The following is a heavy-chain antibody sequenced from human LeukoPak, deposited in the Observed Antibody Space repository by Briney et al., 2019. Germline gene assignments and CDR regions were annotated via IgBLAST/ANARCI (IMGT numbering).Heavy chain of an antibody. CDR2: ISGSGGST. CDR3: AKDRLDIVVVVAATVPSFEY. V-gene: IGHV3-23*01. D-gene: IGHD2-15*01. Sequence: GGSLRLSCAASGFTFSSYAMSWVRQAPGKGLEWVSAISGSGGSTYYADSVKGRFTISRDNSKNTLYLQMNSLRAEDTAVYYCAKDRLDIVVVVAATVPSFEYWGQGTLDTVSS. J-gene: IGHJ4*02. CDR1: GFTFSSYA.